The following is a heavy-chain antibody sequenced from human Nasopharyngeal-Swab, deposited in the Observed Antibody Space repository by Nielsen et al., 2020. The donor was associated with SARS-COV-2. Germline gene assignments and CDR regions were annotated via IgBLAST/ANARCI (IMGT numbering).Heavy chain of an antibody. CDR3: ARGLTLTYYYGMDV. CDR2: IYYSGST. CDR1: GGSISSYY. J-gene: IGHJ6*02. D-gene: IGHD3-9*01. V-gene: IGHV4-59*01. Sequence: SETLSLTCPVSGGSISSYYWSWIRQPPGKGLEWIGYIYYSGSTNYNPSLKSRVTISVDTSKNQFSLKLSSVTAADTAVYYCARGLTLTYYYGMDVWGQGTTVTVSS.